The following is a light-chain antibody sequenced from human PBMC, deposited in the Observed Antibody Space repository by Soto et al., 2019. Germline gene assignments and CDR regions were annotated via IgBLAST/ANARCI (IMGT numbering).Light chain of an antibody. CDR3: QQYSSHDLLT. V-gene: IGKV1-5*01. CDR1: QSISGW. Sequence: DIQMTQSPATLSASVGDRVTISCRASQSISGWLAWYQEKPGRAPKLLIYDASTLESGVPSRFSGSGSGTEFTLTISSLQPDDFANYYCQQYSSHDLLTFGGGTKVDIX. J-gene: IGKJ4*01. CDR2: DAS.